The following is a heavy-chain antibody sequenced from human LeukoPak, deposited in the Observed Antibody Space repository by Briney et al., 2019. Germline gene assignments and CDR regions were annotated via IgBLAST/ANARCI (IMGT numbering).Heavy chain of an antibody. D-gene: IGHD3-10*01. CDR2: IWYDGSNK. Sequence: PGGSLRLSCAASGFTFSSYGMHWVRQAPGTGLEWVAVIWYDGSNKHYADSVKGRFTISRDNSKNTLYLQMNSLRGEDTAVYYCARESGRYYANWFDPWGQGTLVSVSS. J-gene: IGHJ5*02. CDR3: ARESGRYYANWFDP. CDR1: GFTFSSYG. V-gene: IGHV3-33*01.